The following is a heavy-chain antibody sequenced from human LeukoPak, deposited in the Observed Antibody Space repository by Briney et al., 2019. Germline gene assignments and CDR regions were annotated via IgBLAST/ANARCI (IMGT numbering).Heavy chain of an antibody. CDR3: ATSAAGFGY. CDR1: GFTFSSYW. V-gene: IGHV3-7*01. CDR2: IKQDGSEK. J-gene: IGHJ4*02. D-gene: IGHD3-22*01. Sequence: GGSLRLSCAASGFTFSSYWMSWVRQAPGKGLEWVANIKQDGSEKYYVDSVKGRFTISRDNAKNSVYLQMNSLRAEDAAVYHCATSAAGFGYWGQGILVTVSS.